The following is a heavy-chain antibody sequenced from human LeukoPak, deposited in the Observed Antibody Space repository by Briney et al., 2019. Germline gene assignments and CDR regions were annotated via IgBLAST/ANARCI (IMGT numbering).Heavy chain of an antibody. CDR1: GFTFRSYA. Sequence: GGSLRLSCAASGFTFRSYAMHWVRQAPGKGLEWVAVISYDGDNQNYADSVKGRFTISRDNSKNTLYLQMNSLRAEDTAVYYCAKSYILLWFGESPGAFDIWGQGTMVTVSS. V-gene: IGHV3-30-3*02. D-gene: IGHD3-10*01. J-gene: IGHJ3*02. CDR2: ISYDGDNQ. CDR3: AKSYILLWFGESPGAFDI.